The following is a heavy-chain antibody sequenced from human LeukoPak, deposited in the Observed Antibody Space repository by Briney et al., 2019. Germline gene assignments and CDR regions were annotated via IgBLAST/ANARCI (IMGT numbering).Heavy chain of an antibody. CDR2: IRSKANSYAT. D-gene: IGHD3-16*01. V-gene: IGHV3-73*01. CDR3: TSQGVIDY. J-gene: IGHJ4*02. Sequence: GGSLRLSCAAPGITFSGSAMHWVRQASGKGLEWVGRIRSKANSYATAYAASVKGRFTISRDDSKNTAYLQMNSLKTEDTAVYYCTSQGVIDYWGQGTLVTVSS. CDR1: GITFSGSA.